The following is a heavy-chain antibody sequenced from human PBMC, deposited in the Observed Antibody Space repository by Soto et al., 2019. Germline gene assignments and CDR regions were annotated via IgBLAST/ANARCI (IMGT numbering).Heavy chain of an antibody. V-gene: IGHV1-18*01. D-gene: IGHD5-18*01. J-gene: IGHJ3*02. Sequence: GASVKVSCKASGYTFTTYGITWVRQAPGQGLEWMGWISAYNGNTNYAQKLQGRVTMTTDTSTSTAYMELRSLRSDDTAVYYCARESGEYSYGSSALDIWGQGTMVTVS. CDR1: GYTFTTYG. CDR3: ARESGEYSYGSSALDI. CDR2: ISAYNGNT.